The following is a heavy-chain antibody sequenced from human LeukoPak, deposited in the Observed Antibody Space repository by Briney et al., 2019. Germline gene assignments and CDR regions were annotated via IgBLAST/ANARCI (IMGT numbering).Heavy chain of an antibody. J-gene: IGHJ4*02. CDR2: IKQDGSEK. D-gene: IGHD6-13*01. CDR1: GFTFSDYY. CDR3: AKSFGYSRSWFDN. Sequence: GGSLRLSCVASGFTFSDYYMSWVRQAPGKGLEWVANIKQDGSEKYYVDSVKGRFTISRDNAKNSLYLQMNSLRVGDTAVYYCAKSFGYSRSWFDNWGQGTLVTVSS. V-gene: IGHV3-7*05.